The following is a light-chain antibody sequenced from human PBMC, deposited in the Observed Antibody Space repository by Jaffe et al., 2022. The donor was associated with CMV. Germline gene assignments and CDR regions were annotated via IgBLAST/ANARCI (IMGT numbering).Light chain of an antibody. J-gene: IGLJ3*02. Sequence: QSALTQPASVSGSPGESITISCTGTSSDVGAYNYVSWYQQHPGKAPKFIISDVYYRPSGVSNRFSGSKSGNTASLAISGLQAEDEATYHCTSYTTSGTLLFGGGTKVTVL. V-gene: IGLV2-14*03. CDR2: DVY. CDR1: SSDVGAYNY. CDR3: TSYTTSGTLL.